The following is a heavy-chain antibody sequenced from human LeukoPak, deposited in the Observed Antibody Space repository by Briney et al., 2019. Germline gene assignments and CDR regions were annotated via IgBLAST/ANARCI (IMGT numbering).Heavy chain of an antibody. CDR3: ARGHHRAAAGTRRVGYYYYGMDV. D-gene: IGHD6-13*01. Sequence: GASVKLSCKASGYTFTSYDINWVRQATGQGLEWMGWMNPNSGNTGYAQKFQGRVTMTRNTSISTAYMELSSLRSEDTAVYYCARGHHRAAAGTRRVGYYYYGMDVWGQGTTVTVSS. J-gene: IGHJ6*02. CDR1: GYTFTSYD. V-gene: IGHV1-8*01. CDR2: MNPNSGNT.